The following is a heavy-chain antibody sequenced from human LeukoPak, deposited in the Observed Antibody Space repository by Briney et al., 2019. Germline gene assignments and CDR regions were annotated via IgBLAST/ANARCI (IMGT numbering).Heavy chain of an antibody. Sequence: GGSLRLSCAASGFTFSSYGMSWVRQAPGKGLEWVSAISGSGGSTYYADSVKGRFTISRDNSKNTLYLQMNSLRAEDTAVYYCAKALWFGEFRRLYYYYMDVWGKGTTVTVSS. D-gene: IGHD3-10*01. CDR1: GFTFSSYG. CDR3: AKALWFGEFRRLYYYYMDV. CDR2: ISGSGGST. V-gene: IGHV3-23*01. J-gene: IGHJ6*03.